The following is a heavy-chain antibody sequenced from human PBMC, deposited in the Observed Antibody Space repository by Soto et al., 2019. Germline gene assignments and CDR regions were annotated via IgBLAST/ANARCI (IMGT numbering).Heavy chain of an antibody. CDR1: GGSITNYY. CDR2: INYDGYS. CDR3: ARHGFGPLHGLVDV. V-gene: IGHV4-59*08. Sequence: QVQLQESDPGLVKPSETLSLTCTVTGGSITNYYCSWFRQPPGKGLEWIGYINYDGYSAYNLSLKRRVTLSRDASKTQFSLMLESVTATDTAVYYCARHGFGPLHGLVDVWGPGTTVIVSS. D-gene: IGHD3-10*01. J-gene: IGHJ6*02.